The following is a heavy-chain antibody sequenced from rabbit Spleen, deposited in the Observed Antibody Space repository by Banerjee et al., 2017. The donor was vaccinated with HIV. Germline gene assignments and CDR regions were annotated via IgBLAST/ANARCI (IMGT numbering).Heavy chain of an antibody. CDR1: GFDLSNYYY. D-gene: IGHD7-1*01. CDR3: GRSSNAGYAGYGYGSNL. Sequence: QTLEESGGDLVKPGASLTFTCTASGFDLSNYYYIYWVRQAPGKGLEWIGCIYTGGSGGIYYASWARGRLTISKTSSTTVTLQMTSLTAADTATYFCGRSSNAGYAGYGYGSNLWGPGTLVTVS. V-gene: IGHV1S40*01. J-gene: IGHJ4*01. CDR2: IYTGGSGGI.